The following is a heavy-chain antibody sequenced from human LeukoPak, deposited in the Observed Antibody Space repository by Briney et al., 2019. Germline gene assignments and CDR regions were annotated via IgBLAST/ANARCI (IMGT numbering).Heavy chain of an antibody. CDR2: IYYSGST. Sequence: SQTLSLTCTVSGGSISSGDYYWSWIRQPPGKGLEWIGYIYYSGSTYYNPSLKSRVTISVDTSKNQFSLKLSSVTAADTAVYYCARADSSWYDYYYGMDVWGQGTTVTVSS. CDR1: GGSISSGDYY. CDR3: ARADSSWYDYYYGMDV. V-gene: IGHV4-30-4*01. D-gene: IGHD6-13*01. J-gene: IGHJ6*02.